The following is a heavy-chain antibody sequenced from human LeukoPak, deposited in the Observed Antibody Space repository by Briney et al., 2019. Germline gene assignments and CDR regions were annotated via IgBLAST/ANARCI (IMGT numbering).Heavy chain of an antibody. CDR1: GDTFSNAA. CDR2: LIPKFGTP. Sequence: ASVRVSCNFSGDTFSNAAVTWVRQAPGQGLEWMGRLIPKFGTPNYAQSFQGRVTFSADTPTGTAYMELNGLTFEDTAVYYCAREFDYSHFDYWGQGTLVTVSS. CDR3: AREFDYSHFDY. V-gene: IGHV1-69*06. J-gene: IGHJ4*02. D-gene: IGHD4-11*01.